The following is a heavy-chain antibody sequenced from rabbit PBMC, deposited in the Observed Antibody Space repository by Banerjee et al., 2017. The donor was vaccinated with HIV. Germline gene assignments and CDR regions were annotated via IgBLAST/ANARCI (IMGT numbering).Heavy chain of an antibody. CDR1: GFSFSSSYY. Sequence: QSLEESGGDLVKPGASLTLTCTASGFSFSSSYYMCWVRQAPGKGLEWIGCIDTGSSGSTWYASWVNGRFTISKTSSTTVTLQMTSLTAADTATYFCARDAYVGGAGYAFDPWGPGTLVTVS. CDR2: IDTGSSGST. D-gene: IGHD6-1*01. CDR3: ARDAYVGGAGYAFDP. V-gene: IGHV1S40*01. J-gene: IGHJ2*01.